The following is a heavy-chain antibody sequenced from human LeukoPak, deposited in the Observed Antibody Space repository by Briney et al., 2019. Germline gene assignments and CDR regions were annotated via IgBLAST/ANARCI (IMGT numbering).Heavy chain of an antibody. Sequence: GGSLRLSCAASGFTFSSYSMNWVRQAPGKGLEWVSSISSSSSYIYYADSVRGRFTISRDNARNSLYLQMNSLRGEDTAVYYCARDENAYCSGGSCSYFQHWGQGTLVTVSS. CDR2: ISSSSSYI. CDR1: GFTFSSYS. V-gene: IGHV3-21*01. J-gene: IGHJ1*01. CDR3: ARDENAYCSGGSCSYFQH. D-gene: IGHD2-15*01.